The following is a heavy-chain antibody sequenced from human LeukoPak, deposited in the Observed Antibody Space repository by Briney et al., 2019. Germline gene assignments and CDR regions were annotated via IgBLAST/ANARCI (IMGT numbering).Heavy chain of an antibody. J-gene: IGHJ4*02. CDR2: ISDTGDTT. D-gene: IGHD5-12*01. Sequence: GGSLRLSCAASGFIFRNYAMSWVRQAPGKGLEWVSAISDTGDTTYYADSVKGRFTISRDNSKNTLYLQMNSLRVEDTAVYYCARDSGYSSDDAYWGQGTLVTVSS. CDR3: ARDSGYSSDDAY. V-gene: IGHV3-23*01. CDR1: GFIFRNYA.